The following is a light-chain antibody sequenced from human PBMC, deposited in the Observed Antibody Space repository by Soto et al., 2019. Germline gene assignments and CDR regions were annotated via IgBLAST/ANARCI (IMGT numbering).Light chain of an antibody. CDR2: DVN. J-gene: IGLJ2*01. CDR3: YSYAGSRAL. CDR1: SSDVGDYNY. V-gene: IGLV2-11*01. Sequence: QSVLTQPRSVSGSPGQSVTISCTGTSSDVGDYNYVSWYQQHPGKAPKLMIYDVNKRPSGVPDRFSGSKSGNTASLTISGLQADDEADYYCYSYAGSRALFGGGTKVTVL.